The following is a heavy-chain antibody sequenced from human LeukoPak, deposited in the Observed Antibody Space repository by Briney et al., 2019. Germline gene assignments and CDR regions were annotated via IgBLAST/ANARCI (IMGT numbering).Heavy chain of an antibody. J-gene: IGHJ4*02. CDR1: GFTFSNYA. V-gene: IGHV3-23*01. D-gene: IGHD5-18*01. CDR3: AKDLSSGYSYGYINY. CDR2: ISGSGGST. Sequence: PEGSLRLSCAASGFTFSNYAMSWVRQAPGKGLEWVSAISGSGGSTYYADSVKGRFTISRDNSKSTLYLQMNSLRAEDTAVYYCAKDLSSGYSYGYINYWGQGTLVTVSS.